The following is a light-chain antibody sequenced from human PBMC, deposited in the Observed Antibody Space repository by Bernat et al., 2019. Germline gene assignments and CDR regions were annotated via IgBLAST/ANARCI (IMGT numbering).Light chain of an antibody. V-gene: IGKV3-20*01. CDR2: GVS. Sequence: EVVLTQSPGTLSLSPGERVTLSCRASQSLTNTYFAWHQQKPGQAPRLLIYGVSNRATGIPERFSGSGSGTDFTLTISRLQPEDFASYYCQQSFTAPYTFGQGTKVQIK. CDR1: QSLTNTY. J-gene: IGKJ2*01. CDR3: QQSFTAPYT.